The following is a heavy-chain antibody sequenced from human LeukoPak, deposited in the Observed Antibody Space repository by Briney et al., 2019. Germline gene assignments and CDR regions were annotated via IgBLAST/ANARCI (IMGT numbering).Heavy chain of an antibody. Sequence: ASVTVSCKASGYTFTGYYMHWVREAPGQGLEWMGGINPNSGGTNYAQKFQGRVTMTRDTSISTAYMELSRLRSDDTAVYYCARIIRPYCSSTSCYNRNEYFQHWGQGTLVTVSS. J-gene: IGHJ1*01. V-gene: IGHV1-2*02. CDR3: ARIIRPYCSSTSCYNRNEYFQH. CDR2: INPNSGGT. D-gene: IGHD2-2*02. CDR1: GYTFTGYY.